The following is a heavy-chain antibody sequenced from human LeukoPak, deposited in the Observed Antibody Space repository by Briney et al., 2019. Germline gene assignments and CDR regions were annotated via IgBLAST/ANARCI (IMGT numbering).Heavy chain of an antibody. V-gene: IGHV4-34*01. CDR3: ARRRGGYCSSTSCYTRSGEDY. Sequence: SETLSLTCAVYGGSFSGYYWSWIRQPPGKGLEWIGEINHSGSTNYNPSLKSRATISVDTSKNQFSLKLSSVTAADTAVYYCARRRGGYCSSTSCYTRSGEDYWGQGTLVTVSS. D-gene: IGHD2-2*02. J-gene: IGHJ4*02. CDR2: INHSGST. CDR1: GGSFSGYY.